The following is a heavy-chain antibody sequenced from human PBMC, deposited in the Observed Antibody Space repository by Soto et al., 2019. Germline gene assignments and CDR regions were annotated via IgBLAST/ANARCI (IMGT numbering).Heavy chain of an antibody. CDR2: INPNSGGT. J-gene: IGHJ6*02. CDR1: GYTFTGYY. CDR3: ARGRARVGMDV. V-gene: IGHV1-2*04. Sequence: ASVKVSCKASGYTFTGYYMHWVRQAPGQGRECMGWINPNSGGTNYAQKFQGWVTMTRDTSISTAYMALSRLRFDDTAVYYCARGRARVGMDVWGQGTTVTVSS.